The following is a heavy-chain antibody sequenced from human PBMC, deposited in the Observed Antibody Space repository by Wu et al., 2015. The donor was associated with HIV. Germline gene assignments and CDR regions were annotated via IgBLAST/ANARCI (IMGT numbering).Heavy chain of an antibody. D-gene: IGHD1-26*01. V-gene: IGHV1-69*12. CDR1: GGTFSSYA. CDR2: IIPIFGTA. J-gene: IGHJ4*02. Sequence: QVQLVQSGAEVKKPGSSVKVSCKASGGTFSSYAISWVRQAPGQGLEWMGGIIPIFGTANYAQKFQGRVTITADESTSTAYMELSSLRSEDTAVYYCARDVRRTSSLWELLHYFDYWGQGTLGHRLL. CDR3: ARDVRRTSSLWELLHYFDY.